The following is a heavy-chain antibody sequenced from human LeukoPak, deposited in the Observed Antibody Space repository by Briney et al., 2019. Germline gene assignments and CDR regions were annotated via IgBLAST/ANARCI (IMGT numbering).Heavy chain of an antibody. V-gene: IGHV4-4*07. J-gene: IGHJ4*02. CDR1: GGSISSYY. D-gene: IGHD5-18*01. CDR2: IYTSGST. Sequence: SETLSLTCTVSGGSISSYYWSWIRQPAGKGLEWLGRIYTSGSTNYNPSLKSRVTMSVDTSKNQFSLKLSSVTAADTAVYYCARHGYSFRYFDYWGQGTLVTVSS. CDR3: ARHGYSFRYFDY.